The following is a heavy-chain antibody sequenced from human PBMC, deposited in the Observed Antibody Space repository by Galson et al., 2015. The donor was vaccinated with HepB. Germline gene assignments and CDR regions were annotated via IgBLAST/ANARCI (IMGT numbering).Heavy chain of an antibody. V-gene: IGHV4-31*03. Sequence: TLSLTCTVSGGSISSGGYYWSWIRQHPGKGLEWIGYIYYSGSTYYNPSLKSRVTISVDTSKNQFSLKLSSVTAADTAVYYCARGHFPVLVATIWKSEHDNLWFDPWGQGTLVTVSS. CDR3: ARGHFPVLVATIWKSEHDNLWFDP. J-gene: IGHJ5*02. D-gene: IGHD5-12*01. CDR2: IYYSGST. CDR1: GGSISSGGYY.